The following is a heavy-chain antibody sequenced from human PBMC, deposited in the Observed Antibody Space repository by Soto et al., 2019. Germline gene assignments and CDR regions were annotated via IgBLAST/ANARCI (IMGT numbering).Heavy chain of an antibody. Sequence: QITLKESGPTLVKPTQTLTLTCTFSGFSLTTSGVGVGWIRQPPGKALEWLALIYWDVDKRYSPSLKNRLTITKDTSKNQVVLTMTNMDPVDTATYYCAHDYYSASSTSMRKCNWFDPWGQGTLVTVSS. CDR2: IYWDVDK. V-gene: IGHV2-5*02. CDR3: AHDYYSASSTSMRKCNWFDP. D-gene: IGHD3-10*01. CDR1: GFSLTTSGVG. J-gene: IGHJ5*02.